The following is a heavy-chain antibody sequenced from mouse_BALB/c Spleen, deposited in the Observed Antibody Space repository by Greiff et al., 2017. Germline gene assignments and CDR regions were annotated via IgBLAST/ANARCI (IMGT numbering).Heavy chain of an antibody. V-gene: IGHV1S81*02. J-gene: IGHJ3*01. Sequence: VQLQQSGAELVKPGASVKLSCKASGYTFTSYYMYWVKQRPGQGLEWIGEINPSNGGTNFNEKFKSKATLTVDKSSSTAYMQLSSLTSEDSAVYYCTRGGLWCAYWGQGTLVTVSA. D-gene: IGHD3-1*01. CDR1: GYTFTSYY. CDR3: TRGGLWCAY. CDR2: INPSNGGT.